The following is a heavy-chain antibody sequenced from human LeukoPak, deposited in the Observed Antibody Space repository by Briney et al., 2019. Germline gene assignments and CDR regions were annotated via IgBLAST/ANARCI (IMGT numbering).Heavy chain of an antibody. V-gene: IGHV3-30*18. Sequence: GGSLRLSCAASGFAFSSYGMHWVRQGPGKGLEWLAVISYYGSNKYYADSVKGRFTISRDNSKNTLYLQMNSLIAEDTAVYYCAKDRGYCTGGNCYWGNYFDYWGQGTLVTVSS. D-gene: IGHD2-15*01. CDR1: GFAFSSYG. CDR3: AKDRGYCTGGNCYWGNYFDY. CDR2: ISYYGSNK. J-gene: IGHJ4*02.